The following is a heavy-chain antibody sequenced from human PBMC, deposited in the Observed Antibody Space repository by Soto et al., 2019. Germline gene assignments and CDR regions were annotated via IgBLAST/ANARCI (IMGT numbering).Heavy chain of an antibody. CDR1: GFTFSSYG. CDR2: IWYDGSNK. J-gene: IGHJ6*02. D-gene: IGHD3-10*01. V-gene: IGHV3-33*01. CDR3: ARDAGLGVNYYYYGMDV. Sequence: QVQLVESGGGVVQPGRSLRLSCAASGFTFSSYGMHWVRQAPGKGLEWVAVIWYDGSNKYYADSVKGRFTISRDNSKNTLYMQLNSLRPEATAVYYCARDAGLGVNYYYYGMDVWGQGTTVTVSS.